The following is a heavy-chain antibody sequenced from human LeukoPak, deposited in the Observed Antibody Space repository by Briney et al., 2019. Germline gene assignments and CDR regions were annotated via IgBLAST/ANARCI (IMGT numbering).Heavy chain of an antibody. V-gene: IGHV3-21*01. J-gene: IGHJ3*02. D-gene: IGHD4-23*01. CDR2: ISSSSYI. Sequence: GGSLRLSCAASRFTFSSYSMNWVRQAPGKGLEWVSSISSSSYIYYADSVKGRFTISRDNAKNSLYLQMNSLRAENTAVYYCARLGPERWSNAFDIWGQGTMVTVSS. CDR3: ARLGPERWSNAFDI. CDR1: RFTFSSYS.